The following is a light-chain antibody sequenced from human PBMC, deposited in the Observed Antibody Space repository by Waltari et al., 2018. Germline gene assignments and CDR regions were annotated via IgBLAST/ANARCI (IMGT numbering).Light chain of an antibody. J-gene: IGKJ4*01. Sequence: EIVLTQSPATLSLSPGDGATLSCRASQSVSTYLAWYQEKPRQAPRLLIYDASNRATGIPARFSGSGSGTDFTLTISGLEPEDSAVYYCQHRFNWPLTFGGGTKVEIK. CDR2: DAS. CDR1: QSVSTY. CDR3: QHRFNWPLT. V-gene: IGKV3-11*01.